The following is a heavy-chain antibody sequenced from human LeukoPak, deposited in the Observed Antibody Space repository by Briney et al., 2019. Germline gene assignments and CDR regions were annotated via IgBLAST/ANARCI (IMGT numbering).Heavy chain of an antibody. V-gene: IGHV3-30*04. CDR3: ARALGSSWDSSLDS. Sequence: GSLRLSCAASGFAFSNYAMRWVRQAPGKGLEWVALISYDGSVEKSAASVKGRFTISRDNSKNTLYLQMNSLRIEDTAVYYCARALGSSWDSSLDSWGQGTLVPVSS. D-gene: IGHD6-13*01. CDR2: ISYDGSVE. CDR1: GFAFSNYA. J-gene: IGHJ4*02.